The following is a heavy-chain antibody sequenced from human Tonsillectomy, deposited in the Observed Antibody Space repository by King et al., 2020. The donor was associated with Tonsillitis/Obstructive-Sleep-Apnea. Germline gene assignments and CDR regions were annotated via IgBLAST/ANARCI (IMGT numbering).Heavy chain of an antibody. V-gene: IGHV1-46*01. CDR3: ARVDYDYVGGTYSVDY. CDR2: IKPTSGPT. CDR1: GYTFANFY. J-gene: IGHJ4*02. D-gene: IGHD3-16*01. Sequence: QLVQSGAEVKKPGASVKVSCKDSGYTFANFYVHWVRQAPGQGLEWMGLIKPTSGPTRFTTYSQKFQGRVTMTSDTSTSTVYMELTSLRSECTAVDYSARVDYDYVGGTYSVDYWGQGTLVTVSS.